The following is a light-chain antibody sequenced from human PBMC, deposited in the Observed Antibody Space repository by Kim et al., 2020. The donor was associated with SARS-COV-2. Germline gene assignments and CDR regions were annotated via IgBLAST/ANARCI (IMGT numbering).Light chain of an antibody. Sequence: EIVLTQSPGTLSLSPGERATLSCRASQSVTSSFLAWYQQKPGQAPRLLIYGASSRATGIPDRFSASGSGTDFTLTINRLEAEDFAVYYCQQYGTSPTLTFGGGTKVDIK. CDR1: QSVTSSF. CDR3: QQYGTSPTLT. J-gene: IGKJ4*01. V-gene: IGKV3-20*01. CDR2: GAS.